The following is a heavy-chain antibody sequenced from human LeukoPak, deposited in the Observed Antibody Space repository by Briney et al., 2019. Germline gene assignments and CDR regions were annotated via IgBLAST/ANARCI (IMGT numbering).Heavy chain of an antibody. CDR1: EFTFSTSD. Sequence: PGGSLRLSCATSEFTFSTSDMHWVRQAPGKGLEWVSFIQYDGSRKNYVDSVKGRFTISRDNSKNTLYLQMFSLRPEDTAVYFCAKDLILWGQGTVVTVSS. CDR2: IQYDGSRK. V-gene: IGHV3-30*02. J-gene: IGHJ3*01. CDR3: AKDLIL.